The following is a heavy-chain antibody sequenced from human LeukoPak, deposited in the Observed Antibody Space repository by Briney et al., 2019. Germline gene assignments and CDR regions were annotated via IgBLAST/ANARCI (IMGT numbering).Heavy chain of an antibody. J-gene: IGHJ4*02. Sequence: PGGSLRLSCAASGFTFSSYAMSWVRQAPGKGLEWVSAISGSGGSTCYADSVKGRFTISRDNSKNTLYLQMNSLRAEDTAVYYCAPLWIQLWTPPHFDYWGQGTLVTVSS. CDR3: APLWIQLWTPPHFDY. CDR1: GFTFSSYA. D-gene: IGHD5-18*01. V-gene: IGHV3-23*01. CDR2: ISGSGGST.